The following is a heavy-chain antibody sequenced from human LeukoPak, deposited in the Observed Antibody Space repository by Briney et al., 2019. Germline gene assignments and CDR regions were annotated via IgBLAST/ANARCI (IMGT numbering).Heavy chain of an antibody. J-gene: IGHJ2*01. CDR3: ARQVYGDYGYFDL. Sequence: SETLSLTCAVSGGSISNNDYSWSWIRQPPGKGLEWIGYILHSGSSYYSPSLRSRVTMSVDRSKNQFSLKLSSVTAADTAFYYCARQVYGDYGYFDLWGRGTLVTVSS. D-gene: IGHD4-17*01. CDR2: ILHSGSS. V-gene: IGHV4-30-2*01. CDR1: GGSISNNDYS.